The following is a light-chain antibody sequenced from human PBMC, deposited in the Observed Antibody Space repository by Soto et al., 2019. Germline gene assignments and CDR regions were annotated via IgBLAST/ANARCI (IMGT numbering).Light chain of an antibody. Sequence: QPVLTQSPSDSASLGASVKLTCTLSSWHSNYAIAWHQQQPEKGPRYLMRVNSDGSHTKGDGIPDRFSGSSSVAERYLTMSSLRSEDEADYYCLTWGNGIRVVFGGGTKLTVL. CDR3: LTWGNGIRVV. V-gene: IGLV4-69*02. CDR1: SWHSNYA. J-gene: IGLJ2*01. CDR2: VNSDGSH.